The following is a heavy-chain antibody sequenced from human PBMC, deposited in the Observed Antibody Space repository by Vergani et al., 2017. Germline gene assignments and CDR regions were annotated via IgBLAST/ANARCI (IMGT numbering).Heavy chain of an antibody. J-gene: IGHJ6*03. V-gene: IGHV1-69*01. CDR1: GGTFSSYA. Sequence: QVQLVQSGAEVKKPGSSVKVSCKASGGTFSSYAISWVRQAPGQGLEWMGGIIPIFGTANYAQKLQGRVTITADESTSTAYMELSSLRSEDTAVYYCAGGDLYCSGGSCDSDYYYYMDVWGKGTTVTVSS. D-gene: IGHD2-15*01. CDR2: IIPIFGTA. CDR3: AGGDLYCSGGSCDSDYYYYMDV.